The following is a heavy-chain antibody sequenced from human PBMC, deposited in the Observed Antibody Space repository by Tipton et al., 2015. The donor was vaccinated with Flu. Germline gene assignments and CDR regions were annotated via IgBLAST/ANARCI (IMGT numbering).Heavy chain of an antibody. V-gene: IGHV4-4*07. CDR3: ARGSGSGTDVTFYF. CDR1: GGSMSSFY. Sequence: LRLSCTVSGGSMSSFYWTWIRRPAGKGLEWIGRMYVSGSTKYNPSLKSRVTMSVDTSKNQFSLKLSSVTAADTAVYYCARGSGSGTDVTFYFWGQGTLVTVSS. D-gene: IGHD3-10*01. CDR2: MYVSGST. J-gene: IGHJ4*02.